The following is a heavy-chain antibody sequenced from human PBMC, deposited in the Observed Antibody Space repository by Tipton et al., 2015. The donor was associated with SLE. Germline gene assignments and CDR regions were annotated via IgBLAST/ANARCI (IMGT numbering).Heavy chain of an antibody. CDR3: ASGILTGIAAFDP. CDR1: GGSTTRFY. CDR2: VFHSGNT. D-gene: IGHD3-9*01. Sequence: TLSLTCSVSGGSTTRFYWSWIRQSPGKTMEWIGYVFHSGNTNYNPSLKSRVTLSVDTSKNQFSLKLSAVTASDTAVYYCASGILTGIAAFDPWGPGTMVTVTS. J-gene: IGHJ3*01. V-gene: IGHV4-59*01.